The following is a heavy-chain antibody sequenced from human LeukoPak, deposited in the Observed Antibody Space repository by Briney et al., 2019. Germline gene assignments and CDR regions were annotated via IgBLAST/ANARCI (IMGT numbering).Heavy chain of an antibody. V-gene: IGHV4-39*01. D-gene: IGHD6-13*01. J-gene: IGHJ5*02. Sequence: SETLSLTCTVSGGSISSSSYYWGWIRQPPGKGLEWIGSIYYSGSTYHNPSLKSRVTISVDTSKNQFSLKLSSVTAADTAVYYCARQSSSWYEINWFDPWGQGTLVTVSS. CDR3: ARQSSSWYEINWFDP. CDR2: IYYSGST. CDR1: GGSISSSSYY.